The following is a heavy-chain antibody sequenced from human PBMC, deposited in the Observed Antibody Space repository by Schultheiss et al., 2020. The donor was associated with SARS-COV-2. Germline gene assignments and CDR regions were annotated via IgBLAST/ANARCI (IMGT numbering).Heavy chain of an antibody. CDR2: IGSGGIGA. J-gene: IGHJ4*02. D-gene: IGHD6-13*01. CDR1: GFTFSSYG. Sequence: GGSLRLSCAASGFTFSSYGMHWVRQAPGKGLEWVSVIGSGGIGAYYADSVKGRFTISRDNSKNTLYLQMDSLRVEDTAVYYCAKCGAAAGTDYWGQGTLVTVSS. CDR3: AKCGAAAGTDY. V-gene: IGHV3-23*01.